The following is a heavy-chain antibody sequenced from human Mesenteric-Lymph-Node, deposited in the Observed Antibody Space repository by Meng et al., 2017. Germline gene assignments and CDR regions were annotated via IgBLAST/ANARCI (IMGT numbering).Heavy chain of an antibody. CDR3: ARRRGGSGRDC. J-gene: IGHJ4*02. CDR1: GGSISSGAYY. D-gene: IGHD3-10*01. Sequence: QVQLAQSGPGLEKPSPSLSLSCTVSGGSISSGAYYWSWIRPPPGKGLEWIGYIYYSGSNYYNPSLKSRVTISVDTSKNQFSLKLSSVTATDTAVYYCARRRGGSGRDCWGQGTLVTVSS. CDR2: IYYSGSN. V-gene: IGHV4-30-4*01.